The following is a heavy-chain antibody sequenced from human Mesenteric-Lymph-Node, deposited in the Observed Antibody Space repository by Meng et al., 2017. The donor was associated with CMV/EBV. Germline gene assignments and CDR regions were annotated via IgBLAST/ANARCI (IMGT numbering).Heavy chain of an antibody. Sequence: SCIASGCPVTGYHVPWVRQAPGQGLDWMGRIHPNSGDTNYAQKVQDRVTMTRDKSISTAYMELSRLTSDETAVYFCAPSSSPFFDYWGQGTLVTVSS. D-gene: IGHD3-10*01. J-gene: IGHJ4*02. CDR3: APSSSPFFDY. CDR1: GCPVTGYH. V-gene: IGHV1-2*06. CDR2: IHPNSGDT.